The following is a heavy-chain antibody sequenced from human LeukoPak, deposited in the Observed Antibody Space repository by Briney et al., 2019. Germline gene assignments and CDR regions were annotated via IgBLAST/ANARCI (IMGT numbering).Heavy chain of an antibody. CDR1: GFTFSSYS. CDR2: ISSDSSTT. CDR3: QSVATISDC. Sequence: GGSLRLSCAASGFTFSSYSMNWVRQAPGKGLEWISYISSDSSTTYYADSVRGRFTISRDNAKNSLYLQMTSLRDEDTAVYNCQSVATISDCWGQGSLVTVSS. J-gene: IGHJ4*02. D-gene: IGHD1-26*01. V-gene: IGHV3-48*02.